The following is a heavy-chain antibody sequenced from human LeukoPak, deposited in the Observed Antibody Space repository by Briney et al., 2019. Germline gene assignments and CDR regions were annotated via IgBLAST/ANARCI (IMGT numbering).Heavy chain of an antibody. J-gene: IGHJ4*02. Sequence: ESLKISXXXXXYSFTXYWIGWVRQLPGKGLEWMGIIYPGDSDTRYSPSFQGQVTISADKSISTAYLQWSSLKASDTAMYYCARLEAPSSGLDYWGQGTLVTVSS. CDR3: ARLEAPSSGLDY. CDR2: IYPGDSDT. D-gene: IGHD6-19*01. CDR1: XYSFTXYW. V-gene: IGHV5-51*01.